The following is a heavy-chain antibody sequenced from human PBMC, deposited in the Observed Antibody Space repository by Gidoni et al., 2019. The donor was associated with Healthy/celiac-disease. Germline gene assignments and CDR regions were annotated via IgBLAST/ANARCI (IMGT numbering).Heavy chain of an antibody. V-gene: IGHV4-34*01. Sequence: QVQLQQWGAGLLKPSETLSLTCAVYGGSFSGYYWSWIRQPPGKGLEWIGEINHSGSTNYNPSLKSRVTISVDTSKNQFSLKLSSVTAADTAVYYCARVQYSSSWYHPVTPRSATGMDVWGQGTTVTVSS. CDR1: GGSFSGYY. CDR2: INHSGST. D-gene: IGHD6-13*01. J-gene: IGHJ6*02. CDR3: ARVQYSSSWYHPVTPRSATGMDV.